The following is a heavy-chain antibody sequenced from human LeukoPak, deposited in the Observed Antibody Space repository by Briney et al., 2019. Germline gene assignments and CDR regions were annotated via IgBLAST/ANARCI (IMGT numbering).Heavy chain of an antibody. Sequence: GGSLRLSCAASGFTFDDYAMHWVRQAPGKGLEGVSGISWNSGSIDYADSVKGRFPISRDNAKNSLYLQMNSLRAEDTALYYCAKGQDYYDSSGSDYWGQGTLVTVSS. CDR3: AKGQDYYDSSGSDY. CDR2: ISWNSGSI. D-gene: IGHD3-22*01. J-gene: IGHJ4*02. CDR1: GFTFDDYA. V-gene: IGHV3-9*01.